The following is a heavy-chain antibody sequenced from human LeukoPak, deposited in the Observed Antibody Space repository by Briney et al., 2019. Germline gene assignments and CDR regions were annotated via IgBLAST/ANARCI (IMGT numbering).Heavy chain of an antibody. Sequence: GGSLRLSCAASGFTFSDYAMSWVRQAPGKGLEWVGRIKSKTDGGTTDYAAPVKGRFTISRDDSKNTLYLQMNSLKTEDTAVYYCTTDPRNYYDSSGYYRNDAFDIWGQGTMVTVSS. D-gene: IGHD3-22*01. CDR2: IKSKTDGGTT. V-gene: IGHV3-15*01. CDR1: GFTFSDYA. J-gene: IGHJ3*02. CDR3: TTDPRNYYDSSGYYRNDAFDI.